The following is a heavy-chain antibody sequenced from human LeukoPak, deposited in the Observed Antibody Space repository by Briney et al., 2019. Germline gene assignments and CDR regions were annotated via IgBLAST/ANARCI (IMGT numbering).Heavy chain of an antibody. V-gene: IGHV4-34*01. CDR1: GGSFSGYY. CDR2: INHSGST. CDR3: ARVVSGSYRLDY. J-gene: IGHJ4*02. D-gene: IGHD1-26*01. Sequence: SETLSLTCAVYGGSFSGYYWSRIRQPPGKGLEWIGEINHSGSTNYNPSLKGRVTISVDTSKNQFSLKLSSVTAADTAVYYCARVVSGSYRLDYWGQGTLVTVSS.